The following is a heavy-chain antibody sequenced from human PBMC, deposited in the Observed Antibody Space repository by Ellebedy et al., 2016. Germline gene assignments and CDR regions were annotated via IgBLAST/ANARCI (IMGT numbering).Heavy chain of an antibody. V-gene: IGHV1-46*01. CDR2: INPSGANT. D-gene: IGHD6-19*01. J-gene: IGHJ4*02. CDR1: GGTFSSYA. CDR3: ARVGEWLDSFDY. Sequence: ASVKVSCKASGGTFSSYAISWVRQAPGQGLEWMGIINPSGANTSYAQKFEGRVTVTRDTSTSTVYMEVSSLRSEDTAVYYCARVGEWLDSFDYWGQGTLVTVSP.